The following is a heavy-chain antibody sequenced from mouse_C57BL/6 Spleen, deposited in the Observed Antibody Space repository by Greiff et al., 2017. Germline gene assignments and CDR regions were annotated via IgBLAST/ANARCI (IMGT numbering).Heavy chain of an antibody. D-gene: IGHD2-4*01. J-gene: IGHJ4*01. CDR1: GYTFTSYW. CDR2: IHPNSGST. Sequence: QVQLKQPGAELVKPGASVKLSCKASGYTFTSYWMHWVKQRPGQGLEWIGMIHPNSGSTNYNEKFKSKATLTVDKSSSTAYMQLSSLTSEDSAVYYCARLGDYGLEDYWGQGTSVTVSS. V-gene: IGHV1-64*01. CDR3: ARLGDYGLEDY.